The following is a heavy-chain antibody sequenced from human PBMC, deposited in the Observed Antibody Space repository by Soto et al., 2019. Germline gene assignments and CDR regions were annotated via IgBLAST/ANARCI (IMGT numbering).Heavy chain of an antibody. CDR2: ISGYNGNT. J-gene: IGHJ6*02. CDR1: GYSFTTYG. CDR3: AGEGPAAYYYYGMDV. Sequence: QVQLVQSRGEENKPGASVKVSCKTSGYSFTTYGISWVRQAPGQGLEWMGWISGYNGNTNYAQNLEGRVTMTTDTYTRTASMELRRLRSDDTAVYYWAGEGPAAYYYYGMDVWGQGSMVTVSS. V-gene: IGHV1-18*01.